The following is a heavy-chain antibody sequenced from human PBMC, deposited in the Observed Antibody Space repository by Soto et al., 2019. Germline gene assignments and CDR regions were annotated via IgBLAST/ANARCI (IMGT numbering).Heavy chain of an antibody. J-gene: IGHJ4*02. Sequence: GGSLRLSCAASGFTFSSYAMHWVRQAPGKGLEWVAVISYDGSNKYYADSVKGRFTISRDNSKNTLYLQMNSLRAEDTAVYYCARDTDSGFDYWGQGTLVTVSS. CDR3: ARDTDSGFDY. D-gene: IGHD2-15*01. CDR2: ISYDGSNK. V-gene: IGHV3-30-3*01. CDR1: GFTFSSYA.